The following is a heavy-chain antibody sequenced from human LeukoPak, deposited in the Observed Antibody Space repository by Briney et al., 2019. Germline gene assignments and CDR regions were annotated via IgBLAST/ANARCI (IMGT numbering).Heavy chain of an antibody. D-gene: IGHD6-19*01. CDR2: IWYDGSNK. CDR3: ARAFPQWLVPDY. J-gene: IGHJ4*02. V-gene: IGHV3-33*01. Sequence: GGSLGLSCAASGFTFSSYGMHWVRQAPGKGLEWVAVIWYDGSNKYYADSVKGRFTISRDNSKNTLYLQMNSLRAEDTAVYYCARAFPQWLVPDYWGQGTLVTVSS. CDR1: GFTFSSYG.